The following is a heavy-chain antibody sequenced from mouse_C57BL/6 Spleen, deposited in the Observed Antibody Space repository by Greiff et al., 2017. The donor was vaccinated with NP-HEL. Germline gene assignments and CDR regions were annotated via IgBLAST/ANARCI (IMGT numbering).Heavy chain of an antibody. V-gene: IGHV6-3*01. CDR3: SHDGYLHWYFDV. Sequence: EVKLVESGGGLVQPGGSMKLSCVASGFTFSNYWMNWVRQSPEKGLEWVAQIRLKSDNYATHYAESVKGRFTISRDDSKSSVYLQMNNLRAEDTGIYYCSHDGYLHWYFDVWGTGTTVTVSS. J-gene: IGHJ1*03. CDR2: IRLKSDNYAT. D-gene: IGHD2-3*01. CDR1: GFTFSNYW.